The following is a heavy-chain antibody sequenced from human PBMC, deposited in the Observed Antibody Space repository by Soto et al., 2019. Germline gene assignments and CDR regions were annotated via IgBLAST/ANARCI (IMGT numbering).Heavy chain of an antibody. Sequence: AAVKVSGKASGYTVTRYGLSWVRQARGQGLEWMGWISAYNGNTNYAQKLQGRVTMTTDTSTSTAYMELRSLRSDDTAVYYCARGGRGSYYYYGMDVWGQGTTVTVSS. J-gene: IGHJ6*02. CDR1: GYTVTRYG. D-gene: IGHD3-10*01. CDR3: ARGGRGSYYYYGMDV. CDR2: ISAYNGNT. V-gene: IGHV1-18*04.